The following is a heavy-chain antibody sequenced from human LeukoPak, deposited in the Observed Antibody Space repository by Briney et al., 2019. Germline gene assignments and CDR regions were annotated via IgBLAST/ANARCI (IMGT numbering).Heavy chain of an antibody. CDR1: GGSFSGYY. Sequence: SETLSLTCAVYGGSFSGYYWSWIRQPPGKWLEWIGEINHSGSTNYNPSLKSRVTISVDTSKNQFSLKLSSVTAADTAVYYCARGRRTAAYRTNWFDPWGQGTLVTVSS. CDR2: INHSGST. CDR3: ARGRRTAAYRTNWFDP. D-gene: IGHD6-13*01. V-gene: IGHV4-34*01. J-gene: IGHJ5*02.